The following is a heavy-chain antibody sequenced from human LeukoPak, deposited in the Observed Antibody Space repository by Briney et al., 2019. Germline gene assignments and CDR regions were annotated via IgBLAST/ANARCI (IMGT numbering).Heavy chain of an antibody. CDR3: ARVVPEGSWLQLGLDY. J-gene: IGHJ4*02. Sequence: ASVTVSCTASGYTFTSYAMHWVRQAPGQRLEWMGWINAGNGNTKYSQKFQGRVTITRDTSASTAYMELSSLRSEDTAVYYCARVVPEGSWLQLGLDYWGQGTLVTVSS. V-gene: IGHV1-3*01. CDR1: GYTFTSYA. CDR2: INAGNGNT. D-gene: IGHD5-24*01.